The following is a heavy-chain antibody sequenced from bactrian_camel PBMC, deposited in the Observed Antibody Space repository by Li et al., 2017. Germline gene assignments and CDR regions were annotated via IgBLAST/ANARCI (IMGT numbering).Heavy chain of an antibody. CDR2: INTSGGKT. V-gene: IGHV3S1*01. D-gene: IGHD6*01. Sequence: QVQLVESGGGSPQPGGSLRLSCAASGFTLSGTLMYWVRQAPGKGLEWVSTINTSGGKTYADSVKGRFTISRDNAKNTLYLQLNSLKTEDTAMYYCTKRISVYGGNWRQNYWGQGTQVTVS. CDR1: GFTLSGTL. J-gene: IGHJ4*01. CDR3: TKRISVYGGNWRQNY.